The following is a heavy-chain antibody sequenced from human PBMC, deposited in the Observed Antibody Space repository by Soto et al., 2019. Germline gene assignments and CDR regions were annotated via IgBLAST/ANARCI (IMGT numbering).Heavy chain of an antibody. CDR1: GYTFTSYG. CDR3: ARVSESDLWFGELWFRWFDP. Sequence: ASVKVSCKASGYTFTSYGISWVRQAPGQGLEWMGWISAYNGNTNYAQKLQGRVTMTTDTSTSTAYMELRSLRSDDTAVYYCARVSESDLWFGELWFRWFDPWGQGTLVTVSS. J-gene: IGHJ5*02. CDR2: ISAYNGNT. D-gene: IGHD3-10*01. V-gene: IGHV1-18*01.